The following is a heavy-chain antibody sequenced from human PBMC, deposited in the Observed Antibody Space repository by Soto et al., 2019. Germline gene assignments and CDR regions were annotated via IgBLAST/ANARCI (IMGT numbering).Heavy chain of an antibody. J-gene: IGHJ6*02. CDR1: GGTFSAYS. Sequence: QVQLVQSGAEVKKPGSSVMVSCTASGGTFSAYSISWVRQAPGQGLEWMGGSIPIFGTANYAQKFQGRVTITADESTSTTYMELRSLRSEDTAVYYCATGGQHRKVSNYYGMDVWGQGTTVTVSS. D-gene: IGHD6-13*01. CDR3: ATGGQHRKVSNYYGMDV. CDR2: SIPIFGTA. V-gene: IGHV1-69*01.